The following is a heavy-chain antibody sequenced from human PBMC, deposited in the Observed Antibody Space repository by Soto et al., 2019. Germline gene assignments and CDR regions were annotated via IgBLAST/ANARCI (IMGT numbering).Heavy chain of an antibody. J-gene: IGHJ6*02. CDR1: GDSVTSGSYY. Sequence: SETLSLTCIVSGDSVTSGSYYWTWLRQPPGKGLEWIGYISYTGRAKYNPSLQSRVTISVDTSKNDFSLNLSSVTAADTAVYFCAREWGLLPYYVMNVWGHGTAVTSP. V-gene: IGHV4-61*03. D-gene: IGHD7-27*01. CDR2: ISYTGRA. CDR3: AREWGLLPYYVMNV.